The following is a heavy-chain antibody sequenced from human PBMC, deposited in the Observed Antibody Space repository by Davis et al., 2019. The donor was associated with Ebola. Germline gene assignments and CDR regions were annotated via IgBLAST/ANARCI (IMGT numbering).Heavy chain of an antibody. D-gene: IGHD3-10*01. CDR3: ARDQLLSVYYYGMDV. J-gene: IGHJ6*04. V-gene: IGHV1-69*04. CDR1: GGTFSSYT. Sequence: AASVKVSCKASGGTFSSYTISWVRQAPGQGLEWMGRIIPILGIANYAQKFQGRVTITADKSTSTAYMELSSLRSEDTAVYYCARDQLLSVYYYGMDVWGKGTTVTVSS. CDR2: IIPILGIA.